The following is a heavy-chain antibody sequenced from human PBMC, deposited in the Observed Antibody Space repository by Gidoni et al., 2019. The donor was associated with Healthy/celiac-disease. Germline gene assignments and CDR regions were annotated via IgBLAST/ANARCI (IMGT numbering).Heavy chain of an antibody. J-gene: IGHJ6*02. Sequence: EVQLVESGGGLVQPGRSLRLSCAASGFTFDDYAMHWVRQAPGKGLEWVSGISWNSGSIGYADSMKGRFTISRDNAKNSLYLQMNSLRAEDTALYYCIREVGADEGMDVWGQGTTVTVSS. D-gene: IGHD1-26*01. CDR1: GFTFDDYA. CDR2: ISWNSGSI. V-gene: IGHV3-9*01. CDR3: IREVGADEGMDV.